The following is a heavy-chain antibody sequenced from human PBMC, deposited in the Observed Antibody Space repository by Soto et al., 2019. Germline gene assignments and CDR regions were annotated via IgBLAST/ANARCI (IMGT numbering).Heavy chain of an antibody. CDR3: ARVAGKYYYYYGMDV. CDR2: INHRGST. CDR1: GGSFSGYY. V-gene: IGHV4-34*01. Sequence: SETLSLTCAVYGGSFSGYYWSWIRQHPGKGLELIGEINHRGSTNYNPSLKSGVTISVDRSKNQFSLKLSSVTAADTAVYYCARVAGKYYYYYGMDVWGQGTTVTVSS. J-gene: IGHJ6*02.